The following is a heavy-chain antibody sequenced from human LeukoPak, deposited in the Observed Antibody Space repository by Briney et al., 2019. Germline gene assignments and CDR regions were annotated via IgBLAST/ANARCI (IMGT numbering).Heavy chain of an antibody. J-gene: IGHJ4*02. CDR3: ARRNRYCSSTSCYFCDY. V-gene: IGHV1-69*04. D-gene: IGHD2-2*01. Sequence: SVKVSCKASGGTFSSYAISWVRQAPGQGLEWMGRIIPILGIANYAQKFQGRVTMTTDTSTSTAYMELRSLRSDDTAVYYCARRNRYCSSTSCYFCDYWGQGTLVTVSS. CDR1: GGTFSSYA. CDR2: IIPILGIA.